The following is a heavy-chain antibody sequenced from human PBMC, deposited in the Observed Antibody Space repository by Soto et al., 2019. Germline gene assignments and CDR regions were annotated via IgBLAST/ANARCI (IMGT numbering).Heavy chain of an antibody. CDR2: IYYSGST. J-gene: IGHJ4*02. D-gene: IGHD5-12*01. Sequence: PSETLSLTCTVSGGSISSYYWSWIRQPPGKGLEWIGYIYYSGSTNYHPSLKSRVTISVDTSKNQFSLKLSSVTAADTAVYYCARVVDVDIVATMIFDYWGQGTLVTVSS. CDR1: GGSISSYY. V-gene: IGHV4-59*01. CDR3: ARVVDVDIVATMIFDY.